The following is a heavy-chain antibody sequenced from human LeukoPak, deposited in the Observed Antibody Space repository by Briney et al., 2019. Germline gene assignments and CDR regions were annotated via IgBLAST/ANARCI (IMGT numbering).Heavy chain of an antibody. V-gene: IGHV3-30*02. J-gene: IGHJ6*03. D-gene: IGHD3-10*01. CDR3: ARDTAWFTAHYYMDV. CDR2: IRYDGSNK. CDR1: GFIFSSSG. Sequence: GGSLRLSCAASGFIFSSSGMHWVRQAPGKGLEWVAFIRYDGSNKYYADSVKGRFTISRDNSKNTLYLQMNNLRPEDTAVYYCARDTAWFTAHYYMDVWGKGTTVTVSS.